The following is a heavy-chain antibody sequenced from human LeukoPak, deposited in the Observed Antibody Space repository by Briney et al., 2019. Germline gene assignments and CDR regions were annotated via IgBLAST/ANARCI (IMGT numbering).Heavy chain of an antibody. Sequence: ASVKVSCKASGYTFTSYGISWVRQAPGQGLEWMGWISAYNGNTNYAQKLQGRVTMTTDTSTSTAYMELRSLRSDDTAVYYCARDGYCSSTSCYSSNYYYGMDVWGQGTAVTVSS. D-gene: IGHD2-2*03. J-gene: IGHJ6*02. CDR1: GYTFTSYG. CDR2: ISAYNGNT. V-gene: IGHV1-18*01. CDR3: ARDGYCSSTSCYSSNYYYGMDV.